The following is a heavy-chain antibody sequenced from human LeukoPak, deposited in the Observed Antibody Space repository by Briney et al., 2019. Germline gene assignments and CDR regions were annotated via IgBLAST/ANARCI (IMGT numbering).Heavy chain of an antibody. J-gene: IGHJ5*02. CDR2: IYYGGST. CDR3: ARALGYCSGGSCTRGYNWFDP. Sequence: PSETLSLTCTVSGGSISSSSYYWGWIRQPPGKGLEWIGSIYYGGSTYYNPSLKSRVTISVDTSMNHFSLKLSFVTTADTAVYYCARALGYCSGGSCTRGYNWFDPWGQGTLVTVPS. D-gene: IGHD2-15*01. CDR1: GGSISSSSYY. V-gene: IGHV4-39*02.